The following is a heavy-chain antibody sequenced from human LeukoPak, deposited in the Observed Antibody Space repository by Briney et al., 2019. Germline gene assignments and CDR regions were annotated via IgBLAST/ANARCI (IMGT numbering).Heavy chain of an antibody. CDR2: ISDSGGST. CDR3: VRGYSFGPYGMDV. Sequence: GGSRRLSCSASGFPFSSYAMHWVRQAPGKGLEYVSSISDSGGSTYYADSVKGRFTLSRDNSKNTMYLKMSSLRAEATAVYFCVRGYSFGPYGMDVWGQGTTVTVSS. J-gene: IGHJ6*02. D-gene: IGHD2-15*01. CDR1: GFPFSSYA. V-gene: IGHV3-64D*09.